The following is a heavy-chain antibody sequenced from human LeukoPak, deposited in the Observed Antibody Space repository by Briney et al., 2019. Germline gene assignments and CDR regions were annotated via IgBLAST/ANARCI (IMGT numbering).Heavy chain of an antibody. CDR2: ISYDGSNK. CDR3: ARKNWRGMDV. V-gene: IGHV3-30-3*01. CDR1: GFTFSSYA. Sequence: GGSLRLSCAASGFTFSSYAMHWVRQAPGKGLEWVAVISYDGSNKYYADSVKGRFTISRDNSKNTLYLQMNSLRAEDTAVYYCARKNWRGMDVWGQGTTVTVSS. J-gene: IGHJ6*02.